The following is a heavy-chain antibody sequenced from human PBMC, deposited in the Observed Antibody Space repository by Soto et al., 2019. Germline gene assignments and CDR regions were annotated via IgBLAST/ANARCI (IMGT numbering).Heavy chain of an antibody. J-gene: IGHJ4*02. V-gene: IGHV3-11*06. CDR1: IFTCSDYY. CDR2: SSNSGTFS. Sequence: GSLRLSCEGSIFTCSDYYISWIRQAPGKGLEWISYSSNSGTFSRYADSVKGRFSISRDNTKNLLYLQMNSLRAEDTAVYYCARSGDNSNRLDYWGQGTPVTVSS. CDR3: ARSGDNSNRLDY. D-gene: IGHD1-1*01.